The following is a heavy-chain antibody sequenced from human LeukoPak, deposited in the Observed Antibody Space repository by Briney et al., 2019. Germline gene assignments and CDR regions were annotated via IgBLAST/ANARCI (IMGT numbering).Heavy chain of an antibody. Sequence: PGRSLRLSCAASGFSFSSYGMHWVRQAPGKGLEWVAVIWVDGSNKYYADSVRGRFTISRDNSKNTLSLQMNSLRAEDTAVYYCARVESGWSLTAYFDFWGQGTLVTVSS. J-gene: IGHJ4*02. V-gene: IGHV3-33*01. CDR2: IWVDGSNK. CDR1: GFSFSSYG. D-gene: IGHD6-19*01. CDR3: ARVESGWSLTAYFDF.